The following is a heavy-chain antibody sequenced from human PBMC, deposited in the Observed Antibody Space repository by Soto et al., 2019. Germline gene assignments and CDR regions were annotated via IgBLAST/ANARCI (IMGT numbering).Heavy chain of an antibody. J-gene: IGHJ1*01. V-gene: IGHV1-2*04. CDR1: GYTFTGYY. CDR3: ARDSAYCSGGSCYPGYFQH. D-gene: IGHD2-15*01. CDR2: INPNSGGT. Sequence: ASVKVSCKASGYTFTGYYMHWVRQAPGQGLEWMGWINPNSGGTNYAQKFQGWVTMTRDTSISTAYMELSRLRSDDTAVYYCARDSAYCSGGSCYPGYFQHWGQGTLVTVSS.